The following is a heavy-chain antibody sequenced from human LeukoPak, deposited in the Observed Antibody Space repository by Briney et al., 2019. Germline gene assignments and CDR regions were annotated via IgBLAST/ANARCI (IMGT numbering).Heavy chain of an antibody. CDR2: IYYSGNT. V-gene: IGHV4-39*01. CDR3: ARHRIPAALASAFDY. CDR1: GGSISSSSYY. Sequence: SETLSLTCTVSGGSISSSSYYWDWIRQPPGKGLMWIGAIYYSGNTNYNPSLKSRVTISVDTSKNQFSLKLSSVTAADTAVYYCARHRIPAALASAFDYWGQGTLVTVSS. J-gene: IGHJ4*02. D-gene: IGHD2-2*01.